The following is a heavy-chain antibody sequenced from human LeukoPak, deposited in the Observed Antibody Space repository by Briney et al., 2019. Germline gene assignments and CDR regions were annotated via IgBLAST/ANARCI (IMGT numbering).Heavy chain of an antibody. D-gene: IGHD1-1*01. V-gene: IGHV4-59*01. Sequence: SETLSLTCTVSGVSSSTYYWSWIRQPPGKGLEWIGIMYYSGSTNYDPSIKSRVTMSVDTSKNQFSLNLSSVTSADTAVYYCARCGRLITTWYFDLWGRGTLVTVSS. CDR2: MYYSGST. J-gene: IGHJ2*01. CDR1: GVSSSTYY. CDR3: ARCGRLITTWYFDL.